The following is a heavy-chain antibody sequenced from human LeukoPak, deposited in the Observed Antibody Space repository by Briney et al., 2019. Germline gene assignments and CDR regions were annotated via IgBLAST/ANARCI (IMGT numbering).Heavy chain of an antibody. CDR1: GGTFSSYA. V-gene: IGHV1-69*04. CDR3: AGSGSYWGGFDY. D-gene: IGHD1-26*01. J-gene: IGHJ4*02. CDR2: IIPILGIA. Sequence: SVKVPCKASGGTFSSYAISWVRQAPGQGLEWMGRIIPILGIANYAQKFQGRVTITADKSTSTAYMELSSLRSEDTAVYYCAGSGSYWGGFDYWGQGTLVTVSS.